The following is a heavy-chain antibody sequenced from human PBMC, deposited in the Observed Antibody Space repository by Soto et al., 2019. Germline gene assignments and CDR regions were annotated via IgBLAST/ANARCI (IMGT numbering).Heavy chain of an antibody. CDR1: GYAFTTYG. Sequence: QVHLVQSGAEVKKPGASVKVSCKGSGYAFTTYGITWVRQAPGQGLEWMGWISAHNGNTNYAQKLQGRVTVTRDTSPRTDYMELRRLRSDDTAVYYCARGRDGDYWGQGALVTVSS. J-gene: IGHJ4*02. CDR2: ISAHNGNT. CDR3: ARGRDGDY. V-gene: IGHV1-18*01. D-gene: IGHD3-10*01.